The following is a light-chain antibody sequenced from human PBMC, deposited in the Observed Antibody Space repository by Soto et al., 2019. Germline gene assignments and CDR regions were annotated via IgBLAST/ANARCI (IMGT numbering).Light chain of an antibody. J-gene: IGKJ1*01. CDR3: HQYGSSPRT. V-gene: IGKV3-15*01. CDR1: QSVGRN. CDR2: GAS. Sequence: EIVMTQSPATLSLSPGERAILSCRASQSVGRNLVWYQHKPGQAPRLLIYGASTRATGIPARFSGSGSGTEFTLTISSLQPDDFAVYYCHQYGSSPRTFGPGTKVDIK.